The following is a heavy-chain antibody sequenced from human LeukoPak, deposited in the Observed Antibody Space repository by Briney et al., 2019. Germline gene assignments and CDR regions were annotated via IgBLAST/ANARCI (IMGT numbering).Heavy chain of an antibody. V-gene: IGHV3-48*03. J-gene: IGHJ6*04. CDR3: AELGITMIGGV. Sequence: GGSLRLACAASGFTFSSYEMNWVRQAPGKGLEWVSYISSSGSTIYYADSVKGRFTISRDNAKNSLYLQMNSLRAEDTAVYYCAELGITMIGGVWGKGATVTISS. CDR2: ISSSGSTI. CDR1: GFTFSSYE. D-gene: IGHD3-10*02.